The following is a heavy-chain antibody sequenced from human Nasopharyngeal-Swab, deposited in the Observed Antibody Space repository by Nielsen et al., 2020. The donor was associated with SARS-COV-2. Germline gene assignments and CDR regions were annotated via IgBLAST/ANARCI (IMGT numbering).Heavy chain of an antibody. CDR2: ISYDGSNK. CDR3: ASALSGYYYATDGY. CDR1: GFTFSSYA. D-gene: IGHD3-22*01. V-gene: IGHV3-30*04. J-gene: IGHJ4*02. Sequence: GESLKISCAASGFTFSSYAMHWVRQAPGKGLEWVAVISYDGSNKYYADSVKGRFTISRDNSKNTLYLQMNSLRAEVTAVYYCASALSGYYYATDGYWGQGTLVTVSS.